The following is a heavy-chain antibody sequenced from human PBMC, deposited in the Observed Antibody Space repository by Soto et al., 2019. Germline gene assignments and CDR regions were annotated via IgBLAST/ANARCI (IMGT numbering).Heavy chain of an antibody. D-gene: IGHD6-19*01. CDR2: INPNSGGT. Sequence: QVQLVQSGAEVQKPGASVKVSCKASGYTFTGYYMHWVRQAPGQGLEWMGWINPNSGGTNYAQKFQGRVTMNRDTSISTAYMELSRLRSDDTAVYYCARVRPRGGYSSGWYINYWGQGTLVTVSS. J-gene: IGHJ4*02. V-gene: IGHV1-2*02. CDR1: GYTFTGYY. CDR3: ARVRPRGGYSSGWYINY.